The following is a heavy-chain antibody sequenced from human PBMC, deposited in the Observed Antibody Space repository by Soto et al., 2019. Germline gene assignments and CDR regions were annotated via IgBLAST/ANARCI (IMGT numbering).Heavy chain of an antibody. J-gene: IGHJ4*02. D-gene: IGHD2-21*02. CDR3: ARAWVVVTAPDY. Sequence: SVKVSCKVSGYTLTELSLHWVRQAPGKGLEWMGGFDPEDGETIYAQKFQGRVTITRDTSASTAYMELSSLRSEDTAVYYCARAWVVVTAPDYWGQGTLVTVSS. V-gene: IGHV1-24*01. CDR1: GYTLTELS. CDR2: FDPEDGET.